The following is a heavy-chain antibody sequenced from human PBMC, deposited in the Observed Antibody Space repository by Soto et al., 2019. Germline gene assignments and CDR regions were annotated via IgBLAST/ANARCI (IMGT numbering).Heavy chain of an antibody. J-gene: IGHJ4*02. V-gene: IGHV3-23*01. D-gene: IGHD3-3*01. CDR3: AKVSEFWSGDYPDTYYFDY. CDR2: ISGSGGST. CDR1: GFTFSSYA. Sequence: GGSLRLSCAASGFTFSSYAMSWVRQAPGKGLEWVSAISGSGGSTYYADSVKGRFTISRDNSKNTLYLQMNSLRAEDTAVYYCAKVSEFWSGDYPDTYYFDYWGQGTLVTVSS.